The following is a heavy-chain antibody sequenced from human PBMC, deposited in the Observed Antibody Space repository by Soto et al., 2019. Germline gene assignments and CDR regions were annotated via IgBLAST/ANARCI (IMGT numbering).Heavy chain of an antibody. CDR1: GYTFPSDG. CDR3: ARVGIVVVVVATKQFDY. V-gene: IGHV1-18*01. J-gene: IGHJ4*02. D-gene: IGHD2-15*01. CDR2: ISAYNGNK. Sequence: ASVKVSCQASGYTFPSDGISWVRQAPGQGLEWMGWISAYNGNKNYAQKLQGRVTLTTHTSKSTAYMELRSLSSDDTAVYYCARVGIVVVVVATKQFDYWGQGTLVPVSS.